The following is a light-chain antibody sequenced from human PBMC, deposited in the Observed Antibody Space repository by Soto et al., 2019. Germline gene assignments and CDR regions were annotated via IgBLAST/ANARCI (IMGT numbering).Light chain of an antibody. V-gene: IGKV3-11*01. Sequence: IVLTQSPATLSLSPGERANISCRAIQSVTTYLAWYQQKPGQAPRLLIYDASDRATGIPARFSGSGPGTDFTLTISSLEPEDFAVYYCQQRSNWPPSITFGQGTRLEIK. J-gene: IGKJ5*01. CDR2: DAS. CDR3: QQRSNWPPSIT. CDR1: QSVTTY.